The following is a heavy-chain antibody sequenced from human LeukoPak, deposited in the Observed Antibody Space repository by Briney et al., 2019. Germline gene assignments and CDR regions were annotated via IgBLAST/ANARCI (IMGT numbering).Heavy chain of an antibody. CDR3: ARAGDSSGYYVSWFDP. CDR2: IYYTGNA. CDR1: GGSISSGDYY. J-gene: IGHJ5*02. V-gene: IGHV4-30-4*01. D-gene: IGHD3-22*01. Sequence: SQTLSLTCIVSGGSISSGDYYWSWIRQPPGKGLEWIGYIYYTGNANNNPSLTCRVTMSLDTSKNQFSLKLSSVTAADTAVYYCARAGDSSGYYVSWFDPWSQGTLVTVSS.